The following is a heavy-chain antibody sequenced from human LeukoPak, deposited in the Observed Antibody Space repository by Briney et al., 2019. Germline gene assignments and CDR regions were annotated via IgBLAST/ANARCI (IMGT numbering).Heavy chain of an antibody. CDR1: GGSVSSGSYC. CDR2: IYYSGST. Sequence: SQTLSLTCTVSGGSVSSGSYCWSRLRQPPGKGLEWPGYIYYSGSTNYNPSLKSRVTISVDTSKKQFSLKLRSVTAADTAVYYCARDMPPNDAFDIWGQGTMVTVSS. CDR3: ARDMPPNDAFDI. V-gene: IGHV4-61*01. D-gene: IGHD2-2*01. J-gene: IGHJ3*02.